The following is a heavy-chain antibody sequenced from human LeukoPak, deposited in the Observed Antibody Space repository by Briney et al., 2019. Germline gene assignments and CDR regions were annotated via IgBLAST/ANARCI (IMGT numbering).Heavy chain of an antibody. D-gene: IGHD3-16*01. J-gene: IGHJ5*02. CDR2: INPNSGGT. CDR1: GYTFTGQY. Sequence: ASVKVSCKASGYTFTGQYLHWVRQAPGQGLEWMGWINPNSGGTNYAQKFQGRVTMTRDTSISTAYMELSRLRSDDTAVYYCARDRYAGSSWLDPWGQGTLVTVSS. V-gene: IGHV1-2*02. CDR3: ARDRYAGSSWLDP.